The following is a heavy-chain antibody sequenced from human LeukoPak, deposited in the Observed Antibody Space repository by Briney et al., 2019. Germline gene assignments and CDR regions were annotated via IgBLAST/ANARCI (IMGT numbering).Heavy chain of an antibody. CDR3: ARDLTVTSTCWFDR. J-gene: IGHJ5*02. Sequence: GGSLRLSCAVSGFTFSSYSMNWVRQAPGKGLEWVSSITSSSSYIYYADSVKGRFTISRDNAKNSLYLQMNSLRAEDTAVYNCARDLTVTSTCWFDRWGQGTLVTVSS. CDR2: ITSSSSYI. D-gene: IGHD4-11*01. CDR1: GFTFSSYS. V-gene: IGHV3-21*01.